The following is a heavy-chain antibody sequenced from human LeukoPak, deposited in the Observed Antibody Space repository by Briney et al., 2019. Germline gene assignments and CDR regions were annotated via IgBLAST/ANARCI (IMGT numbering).Heavy chain of an antibody. V-gene: IGHV3-7*01. CDR1: GFTFTSYW. J-gene: IGHJ4*02. D-gene: IGHD5-18*01. CDR3: ATSKDTAGGPY. Sequence: GGSLRLSCAASGFTFTSYWMTWVRLAPGKGLEWVANVRQDGGATYYGDSVKGRFTISRDNSKNSLFLQMNSLRADDTAIYYCATSKDTAGGPYWGQGTLVTVSS. CDR2: VRQDGGAT.